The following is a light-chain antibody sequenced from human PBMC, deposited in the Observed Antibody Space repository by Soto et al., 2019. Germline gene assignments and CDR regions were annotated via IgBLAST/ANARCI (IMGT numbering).Light chain of an antibody. Sequence: EIAMTQSPATMSVSPGERATLSCRASQSVSSSLAWYQQKPGQATRLLIYHASTGATSITARFSGSGSGTDFSLTISSLQSEDFAVYYCLQYHHWPLTFGGGTKVDI. CDR2: HAS. CDR3: LQYHHWPLT. J-gene: IGKJ4*02. CDR1: QSVSSS. V-gene: IGKV3-15*01.